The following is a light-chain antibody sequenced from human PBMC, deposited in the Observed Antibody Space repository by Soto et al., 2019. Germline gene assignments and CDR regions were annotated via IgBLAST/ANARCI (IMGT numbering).Light chain of an antibody. CDR3: QQSYSTPYT. J-gene: IGKJ2*01. CDR2: AAS. V-gene: IGKV1-39*01. CDR1: QSISIY. Sequence: IQMTQSPSSLSASVGDRVTITCRASQSISIYLNWYQQKPGVAPKLLIYAASSLQSGVPSRFSGSGSGTDFTLTISSLQPEDFATYYCQQSYSTPYTFGQGTKLEIK.